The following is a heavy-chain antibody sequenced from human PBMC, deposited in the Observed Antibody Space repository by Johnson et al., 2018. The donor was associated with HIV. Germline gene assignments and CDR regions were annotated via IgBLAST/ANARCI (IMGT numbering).Heavy chain of an antibody. CDR2: ISYDGSNK. V-gene: IGHV3-30-3*01. CDR1: GFTFSSYA. CDR3: ARRGYSSSGGGFDI. J-gene: IGHJ3*02. D-gene: IGHD6-6*01. Sequence: QVQLVESGGGVVQPGRSLRLSCAASGFTFSSYAMHWVRQAPGKGLEWVAVISYDGSNKYYADSVTGRFTISRDNSKNTLYLQMNSLRAEDTAVYYCARRGYSSSGGGFDIWGQGTIVTVSS.